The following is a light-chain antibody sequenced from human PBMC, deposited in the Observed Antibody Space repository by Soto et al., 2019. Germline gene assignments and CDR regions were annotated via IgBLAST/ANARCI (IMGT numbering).Light chain of an antibody. V-gene: IGLV2-8*01. Sequence: HSVLTQPPSASGSPGQSVSISCTGTSSDVGGYNYVSWYQQHPGKAPKLMIYEVNQRPSGVPDRFSGSKSDNTASLTVSRLQAEDEADYYCSSYAGSSNLVFGGGTKLTVL. CDR2: EVN. J-gene: IGLJ2*01. CDR3: SSYAGSSNLV. CDR1: SSDVGGYNY.